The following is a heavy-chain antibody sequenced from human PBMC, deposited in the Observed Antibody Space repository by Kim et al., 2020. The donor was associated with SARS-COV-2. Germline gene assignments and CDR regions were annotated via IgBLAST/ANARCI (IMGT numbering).Heavy chain of an antibody. CDR3: ARDMGGYSGYDYGMDV. J-gene: IGHJ6*02. Sequence: GGSLRLSCAASGFTFSSYSMNWVRQAPGKGLEWVSYISSSSSTIYYADSVKGRFTISRDNAKNSLYLQMNSLRDEDTAVYYCARDMGGYSGYDYGMDVWGQGTTVTVSS. V-gene: IGHV3-48*02. CDR2: ISSSSSTI. D-gene: IGHD5-12*01. CDR1: GFTFSSYS.